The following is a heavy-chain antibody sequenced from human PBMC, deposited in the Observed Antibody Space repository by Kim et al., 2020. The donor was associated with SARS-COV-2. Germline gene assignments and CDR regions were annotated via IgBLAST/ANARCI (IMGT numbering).Heavy chain of an antibody. D-gene: IGHD6-19*01. CDR3: ARRQFSSGWYYFDY. Sequence: GGSLRLSCAASGFTFSSHWMHWVRQAPGKGLEWVSRINSDGSSTSYADSVKGRFTISRDNAKNTLYLQMNSLRADDTAVYYCARRQFSSGWYYFDYWGQG. V-gene: IGHV3-74*01. J-gene: IGHJ4*02. CDR2: INSDGSST. CDR1: GFTFSSHW.